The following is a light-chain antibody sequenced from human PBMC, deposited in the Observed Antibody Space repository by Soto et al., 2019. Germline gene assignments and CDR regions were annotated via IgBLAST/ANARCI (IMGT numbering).Light chain of an antibody. J-gene: IGLJ2*01. CDR1: TGAVTSGHY. V-gene: IGLV7-46*01. Sequence: QAVVTQEPSLTVSPGGTVTLTCGSSTGAVTSGHYPYWFQQKPGHAPKTLIYDTTTKHSWTPARFSGSLLGGKAALTLSGAQPEDEADYYCLLSYSAARPVFGGGTQLTVL. CDR2: DTT. CDR3: LLSYSAARPV.